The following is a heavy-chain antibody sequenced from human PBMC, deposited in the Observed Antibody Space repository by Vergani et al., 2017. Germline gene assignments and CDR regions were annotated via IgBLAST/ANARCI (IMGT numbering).Heavy chain of an antibody. CDR3: ARLPIVVVPAAITYYYYYGMDV. V-gene: IGHV4-30-4*01. J-gene: IGHJ6*02. D-gene: IGHD2-2*02. Sequence: QVQLQESGPGLVKPSQTLSLTCTVSGGSISSGDYYWSWIRQPPGKGLEWIGYIYYSGSTNYNPSLKSRVTISVDTSKNQFSLKLSSVTAADTAVYYCARLPIVVVPAAITYYYYYGMDVWGQGTTVTVSS. CDR1: GGSISSGDYY. CDR2: IYYSGST.